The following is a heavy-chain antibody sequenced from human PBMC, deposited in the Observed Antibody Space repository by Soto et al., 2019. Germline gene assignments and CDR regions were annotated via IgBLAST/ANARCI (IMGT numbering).Heavy chain of an antibody. CDR3: AAERLGIIAVRPWLDDYYGMDF. D-gene: IGHD6-19*01. J-gene: IGHJ6*02. CDR2: ISAYNGNT. V-gene: IGHV1-18*01. CDR1: GYTFTSYG. Sequence: ASVKVSCKASGYTFTSYGISWVRQAPGQGLEWMGWISAYNGNTNYAQKLQGRVTMTTDTSTSTAYMELRSLRSDDTAVYYCAAERLGIIAVRPWLDDYYGMDFWGQGTPVTVSS.